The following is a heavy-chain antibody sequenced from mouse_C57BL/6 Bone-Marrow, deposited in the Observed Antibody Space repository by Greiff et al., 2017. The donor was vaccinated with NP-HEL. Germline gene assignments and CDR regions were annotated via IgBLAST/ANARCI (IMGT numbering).Heavy chain of an antibody. J-gene: IGHJ4*01. Sequence: VQLQQSGPELVKPGASVKISCKASGYAFSSSWMNWVKQRPGKGLEWIGRIYPGDGDTNYNGKFKGKATLTADKSSSTAYMQLSSLTSEDSAVYFCARGAITTVVSPMDYWGQGTSVTVSS. D-gene: IGHD1-1*01. CDR2: IYPGDGDT. CDR1: GYAFSSSW. V-gene: IGHV1-82*01. CDR3: ARGAITTVVSPMDY.